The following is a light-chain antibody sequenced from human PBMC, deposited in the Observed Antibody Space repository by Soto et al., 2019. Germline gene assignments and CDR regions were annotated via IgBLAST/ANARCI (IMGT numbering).Light chain of an antibody. J-gene: IGKJ4*01. V-gene: IGKV3-11*01. CDR3: HQRNSSPRT. CDR2: DAS. CDR1: QSVSSY. Sequence: EIVLTQSPASLSLSPGERATLSCRASQSVSSYLAWYQQNPGQAPRLLIYDASNMDTGIPARFSGSGSGPDFTLTISSLEPEDFAVYYCHQRNSSPRTFGGGTKGAIK.